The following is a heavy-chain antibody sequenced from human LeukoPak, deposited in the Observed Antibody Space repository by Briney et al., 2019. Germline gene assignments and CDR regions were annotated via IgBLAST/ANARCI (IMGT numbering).Heavy chain of an antibody. D-gene: IGHD4-23*01. CDR3: ARAVYGGNLET. Sequence: PSETLSLTCAVYGGSFSGYYWSWIRQPPGKGLEWIGEINHSGSTNYNPSLKSRVTISVDTSKNQFSLKLSSVTAADTAVYYCARAVYGGNLETWGQGTLVTVSS. J-gene: IGHJ4*02. V-gene: IGHV4-34*01. CDR2: INHSGST. CDR1: GGSFSGYY.